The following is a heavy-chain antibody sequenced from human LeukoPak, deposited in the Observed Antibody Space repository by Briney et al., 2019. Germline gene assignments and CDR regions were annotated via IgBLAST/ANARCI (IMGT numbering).Heavy chain of an antibody. Sequence: PSETLSLTCTVSGYSINNNYYWDWLRPRPGQGLEWITSIYHSGKTYYNPALKSRVPISVDTSKNQFSLQLNSVAAADTAVYYCAREGPMFDSGSYSKSLGYWGQGSLIAVSS. D-gene: IGHD3-10*01. V-gene: IGHV4-38-2*02. J-gene: IGHJ4*02. CDR1: GYSINNNYY. CDR3: AREGPMFDSGSYSKSLGY. CDR2: IYHSGKT.